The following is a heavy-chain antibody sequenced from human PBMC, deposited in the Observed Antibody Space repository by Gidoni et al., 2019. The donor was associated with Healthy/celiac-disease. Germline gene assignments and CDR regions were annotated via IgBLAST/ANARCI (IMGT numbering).Heavy chain of an antibody. Sequence: EVQLVESGGGLVQTGGSLRLSCAASGVPFSLSGLSWVRQAPGKGLEWVANIKQDGSDKYYGSSVNGRFTISRDNAKNSIYLQRNSLRAEDTDVYYCARDTLRYFPPRSNYYYYGMDVWGQGTTVTVSS. J-gene: IGHJ6*02. CDR1: GVPFSLSG. CDR2: IKQDGSDK. V-gene: IGHV3-7*01. D-gene: IGHD3-9*01. CDR3: ARDTLRYFPPRSNYYYYGMDV.